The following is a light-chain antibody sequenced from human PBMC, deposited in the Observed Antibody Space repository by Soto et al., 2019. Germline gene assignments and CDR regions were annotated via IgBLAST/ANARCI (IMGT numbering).Light chain of an antibody. CDR2: GAS. J-gene: IGKJ4*01. Sequence: EIVLTQSPGTLSLSPGQRATLSCRASQSLSSNYLAWYQQKPGLAPRLLIYGASSRATGIPDRFSGSASGTDFTLSNSRLDPEDFAVYYCHQYDSSPLTFGGGTKVEIK. CDR1: QSLSSNY. CDR3: HQYDSSPLT. V-gene: IGKV3-20*01.